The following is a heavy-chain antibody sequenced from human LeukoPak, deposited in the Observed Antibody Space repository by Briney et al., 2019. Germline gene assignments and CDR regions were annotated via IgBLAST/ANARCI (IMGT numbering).Heavy chain of an antibody. D-gene: IGHD6-19*01. Sequence: QPGGSLRLSCAASGFTFSSYEINWVRQAPGKGLQWVSYINSRAATIFYADSVKGRFTISRNNAKNSLYLQMNSLRVEDTGIYYCARLLDSGLEFDYWGQGTLVTVSS. CDR2: INSRAATI. CDR3: ARLLDSGLEFDY. CDR1: GFTFSSYE. V-gene: IGHV3-48*03. J-gene: IGHJ4*02.